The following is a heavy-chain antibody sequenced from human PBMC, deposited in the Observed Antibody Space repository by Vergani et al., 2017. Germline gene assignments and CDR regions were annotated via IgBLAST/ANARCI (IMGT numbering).Heavy chain of an antibody. CDR3: ARDNPKYGSGYGLGFYY. Sequence: QVQLVESGGGVVKPGRSLRLSCAASGFTFSSYGMHWVRKAPGKGLEWVAVIWYDGSNTYYADSVKGRFTISRDNSKNTLYLQMNSLRAEDTAVYYCARDNPKYGSGYGLGFYYWGQGTLVTVSS. CDR1: GFTFSSYG. CDR2: IWYDGSNT. V-gene: IGHV3-33*01. J-gene: IGHJ4*02. D-gene: IGHD3-10*01.